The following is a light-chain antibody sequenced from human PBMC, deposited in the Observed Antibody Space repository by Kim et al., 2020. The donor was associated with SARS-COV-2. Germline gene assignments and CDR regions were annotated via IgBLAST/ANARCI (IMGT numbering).Light chain of an antibody. CDR3: SSYTSSSTYV. J-gene: IGLJ1*01. CDR2: DVI. Sequence: GESIPISCTGTSSAVGGYNHVSWYQQHPGKAPKLMIYDVIKRPSGVSNRFSGSKSGNTASLTISGLQAEDEADYYCSSYTSSSTYVFGTGTKVTVL. V-gene: IGLV2-14*04. CDR1: SSAVGGYNH.